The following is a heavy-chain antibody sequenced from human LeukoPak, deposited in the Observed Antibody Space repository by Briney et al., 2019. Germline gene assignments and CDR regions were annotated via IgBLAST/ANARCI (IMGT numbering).Heavy chain of an antibody. V-gene: IGHV3-33*06. CDR1: GFTFSSYG. CDR3: AKDHYGSGSYIDY. Sequence: GGSLRLSCAASGFTFSSYGVHWVRQAPGKGLEWVAVIWYDGSNKYYADSVKGRFTISRDNSKNTLYLQMNSLRAEDTAVYYCAKDHYGSGSYIDYWGKGTLVTVSS. CDR2: IWYDGSNK. J-gene: IGHJ4*02. D-gene: IGHD3-10*01.